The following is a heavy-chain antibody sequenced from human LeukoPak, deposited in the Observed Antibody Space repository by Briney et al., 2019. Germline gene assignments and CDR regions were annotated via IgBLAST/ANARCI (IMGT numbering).Heavy chain of an antibody. Sequence: GGSLGPTCAGSGFTFSSYEMNWVRQAPGKGLEWVSYISSSGSTIYYADSVKGRFTISRDNAKNSLYLQMNSLRAEDTAVYYCARDENYAFDIWGQGTMVTVSS. CDR2: ISSSGSTI. J-gene: IGHJ3*02. D-gene: IGHD2/OR15-2a*01. V-gene: IGHV3-48*03. CDR3: ARDENYAFDI. CDR1: GFTFSSYE.